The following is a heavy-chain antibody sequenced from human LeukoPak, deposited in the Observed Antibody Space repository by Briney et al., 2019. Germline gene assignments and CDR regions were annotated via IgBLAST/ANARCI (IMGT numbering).Heavy chain of an antibody. CDR2: ISGSGGST. CDR3: AKSESGSYSGDFDY. V-gene: IGHV3-23*01. Sequence: GGSLRLSCAASGFIFSRYAMNWVRQAPGKGLEWVSAISGSGGSTYYADSVKGRFTISRDNSKNTLYLQMNSLRAEDTAVYYCAKSESGSYSGDFDYWGQGTLVTVSS. CDR1: GFIFSRYA. J-gene: IGHJ4*02. D-gene: IGHD3-10*01.